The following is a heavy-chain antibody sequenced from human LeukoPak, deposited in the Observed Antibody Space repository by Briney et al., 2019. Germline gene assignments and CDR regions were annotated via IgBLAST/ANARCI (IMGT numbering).Heavy chain of an antibody. CDR1: GFNFGSYS. CDR3: AKDGITYYDDSSGYEYNC. Sequence: GGSLRLSCAASGFNFGSYSMTWVRQAPGRGLEWVSAISGSGGSTYYADSVKGRFTISRDNSKNTLYLQMNSLRGEDTAVYYCAKDGITYYDDSSGYEYNCWGQGTLVTVSS. D-gene: IGHD3-22*01. V-gene: IGHV3-23*01. J-gene: IGHJ4*02. CDR2: ISGSGGST.